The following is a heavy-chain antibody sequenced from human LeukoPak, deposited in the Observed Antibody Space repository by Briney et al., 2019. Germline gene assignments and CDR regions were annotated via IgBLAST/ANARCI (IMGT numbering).Heavy chain of an antibody. J-gene: IGHJ4*02. CDR1: GYSFTSYW. V-gene: IGHV5-51*01. CDR2: IYPGDSDT. CDR3: ATSESQTRFDY. D-gene: IGHD1/OR15-1a*01. Sequence: GESLKISCKGSGYSFTSYWIGWVRQMPGKGLEWMGIIYPGDSDTTYSPSLQGQVTISADKSINTAYLQWSSLRASDTAMYYCATSESQTRFDYWGQGTPVTVSS.